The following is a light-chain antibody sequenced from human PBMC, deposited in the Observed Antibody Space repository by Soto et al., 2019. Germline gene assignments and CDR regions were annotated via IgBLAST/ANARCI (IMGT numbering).Light chain of an antibody. Sequence: QSVLTQPPSASGTPGQRVTISCSGSTSNIGSQYVYWYQHLPGTAPKLRIYANNQRPSGVPDRFSASKSGTSASLAISGLRSEDESDYYCVAWDDSLPGVVCGGGTKVTVL. J-gene: IGLJ3*02. CDR3: VAWDDSLPGVV. CDR2: ANN. V-gene: IGLV1-47*01. CDR1: TSNIGSQY.